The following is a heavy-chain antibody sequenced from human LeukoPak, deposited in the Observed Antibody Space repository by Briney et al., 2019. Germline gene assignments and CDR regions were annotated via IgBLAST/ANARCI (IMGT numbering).Heavy chain of an antibody. CDR3: ASGYYYDSSGYYSFDY. V-gene: IGHV4-61*02. D-gene: IGHD3-22*01. Sequence: PSETLSLTCTVSGGSISSGSYYWSWIRQPAGKGLEWMGRIYTSGSTNYNPSLKSRVTISVDTSKNQFSLKLSSVTAADTAVYYCASGYYYDSSGYYSFDYWGQGTLLTVSS. J-gene: IGHJ4*02. CDR2: IYTSGST. CDR1: GGSISSGSYY.